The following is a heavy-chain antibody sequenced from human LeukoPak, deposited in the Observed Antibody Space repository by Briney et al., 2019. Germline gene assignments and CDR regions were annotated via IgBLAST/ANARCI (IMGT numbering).Heavy chain of an antibody. D-gene: IGHD1-1*01. CDR3: ARGAVSNLYFFDY. CDR1: GGSISSYY. CDR2: IYYSGST. V-gene: IGHV4-59*01. J-gene: IGHJ4*02. Sequence: SETLSLTCTVSGGSISSYYWSWIRQPPGKGLEWIGYIYYSGSTNYNPSLKSRVTISVDTSKNQFSLKLSSVTAADTAVYYCARGAVSNLYFFDYWGQGTLVTVSS.